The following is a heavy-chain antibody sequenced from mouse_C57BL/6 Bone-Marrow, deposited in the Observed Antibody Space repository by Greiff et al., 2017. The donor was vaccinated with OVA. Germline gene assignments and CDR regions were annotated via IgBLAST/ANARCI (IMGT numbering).Heavy chain of an antibody. CDR3: ARKEDRGYDEGFAY. CDR2: FYPGSGSI. J-gene: IGHJ3*01. CDR1: GYTFTEYT. Sequence: VKLQESGAELAKPGASVKLSCKASGYTFTEYTIHWVKQRSGQGLEWIGWFYPGSGSIKYNEKFKDKATLTADKSSSTAYMELSRLTSEDSAVYFCARKEDRGYDEGFAYWGQGTLVTVSA. V-gene: IGHV1-62-2*01. D-gene: IGHD2-2*01.